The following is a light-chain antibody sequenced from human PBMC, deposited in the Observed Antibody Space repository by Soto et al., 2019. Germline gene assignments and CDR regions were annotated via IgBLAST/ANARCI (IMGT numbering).Light chain of an antibody. V-gene: IGKV1-5*03. CDR3: QQYNSYPFT. J-gene: IGKJ3*01. CDR1: QSISSW. CDR2: KAS. Sequence: DIQMTQSPSTLSASVGDRVTITCRASQSISSWLAWYQQKPGKAPKLLIYKASSLESGVPSRFSGSGSGTEFTLTISSLQPDDFATYYCQQYNSYPFTCGPGTKVYIK.